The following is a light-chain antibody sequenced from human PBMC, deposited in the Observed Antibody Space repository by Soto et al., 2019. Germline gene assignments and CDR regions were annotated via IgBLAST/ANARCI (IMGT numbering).Light chain of an antibody. V-gene: IGKV1-5*01. Sequence: DIQMTQSPSTVSAYVGDSVTITCRASQSITTWLAWYQQRPGKAPKLLIYDVSSLQSGVPSRFSGSGSGTEFALTISSLQPDDFANYYCQQYKDYSPFTFGGGTKVDIK. CDR1: QSITTW. CDR2: DVS. J-gene: IGKJ4*01. CDR3: QQYKDYSPFT.